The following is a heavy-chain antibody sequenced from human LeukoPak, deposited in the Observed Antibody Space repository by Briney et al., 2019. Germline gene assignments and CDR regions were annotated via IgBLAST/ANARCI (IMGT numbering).Heavy chain of an antibody. D-gene: IGHD4-11*01. Sequence: GGSLRLSCAASGFTFNNYGMHWVRQAPGKGLEWVSLISWDGGSTYYADSVKGRFTISRDNSKNTLYLQMNSLRAEDTAVYYCAKDPYSNYVYYFDYWGQGTLVTVSS. CDR3: AKDPYSNYVYYFDY. CDR1: GFTFNNYG. V-gene: IGHV3-NL1*01. CDR2: ISWDGGST. J-gene: IGHJ4*02.